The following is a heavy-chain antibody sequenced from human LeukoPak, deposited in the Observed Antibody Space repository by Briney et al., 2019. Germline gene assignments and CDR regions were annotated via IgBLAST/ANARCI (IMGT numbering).Heavy chain of an antibody. CDR2: ISGSGGTT. CDR3: VKRTVNYPFDF. D-gene: IGHD1-7*01. V-gene: IGHV3-23*01. CDR1: GFTLSSFA. Sequence: GGSLRLSCAASGFTLSSFAMNWVRRAPGKGLEWVSAISGSGGTTFYADSVKGRLTISRDNSKNTLYLQMNSLRAEDTAVYYCVKRTVNYPFDFWGQGTLVTVSS. J-gene: IGHJ4*02.